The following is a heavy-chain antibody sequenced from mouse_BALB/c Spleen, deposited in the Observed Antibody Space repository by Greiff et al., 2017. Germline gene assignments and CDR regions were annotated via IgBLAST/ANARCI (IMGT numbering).Heavy chain of an antibody. CDR2: INPYNDGT. V-gene: IGHV1-14*01. J-gene: IGHJ4*01. D-gene: IGHD2-14*01. CDR3: ARGGQVRLYYYAMDY. CDR1: GYTFTSYV. Sequence: VQLQQSGPELVKPGASVKMSCKASGYTFTSYVMHWVKQKPGQGLEWIGYINPYNDGTKYNEKFKGKATLTSDKSSSTAYMELSSLTSEDSAVYYCARGGQVRLYYYAMDYGGQGTSVTVSS.